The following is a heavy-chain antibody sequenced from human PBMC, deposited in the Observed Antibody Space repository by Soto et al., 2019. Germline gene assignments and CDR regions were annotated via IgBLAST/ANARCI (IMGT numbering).Heavy chain of an antibody. CDR1: GDSISTADYY. D-gene: IGHD6-6*01. Sequence: LSLTCTASGDSISTADYYWNWIRQPPGKGLEWIGYIYYSGNTYYIPSLKSRVTISVDTSKNQISLKLNSVTAADTAVYYCARGIYSTPSLFDSWGQGTLVTVSS. J-gene: IGHJ4*02. V-gene: IGHV4-30-4*01. CDR3: ARGIYSTPSLFDS. CDR2: IYYSGNT.